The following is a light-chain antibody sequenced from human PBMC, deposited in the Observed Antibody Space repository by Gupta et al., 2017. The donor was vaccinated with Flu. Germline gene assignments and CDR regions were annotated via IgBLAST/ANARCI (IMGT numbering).Light chain of an antibody. V-gene: IGKV3-11*01. CDR3: QQRANWRLI. Sequence: GDSATPSCRASQSVATFLAWYQQKHGQSPRLLIYDSDKRATDIPGGFSGSGSGTDFTLTISNLEPEDFAVYYCQQRANWRLIFGGGTRVELK. J-gene: IGKJ4*01. CDR1: QSVATF. CDR2: DSD.